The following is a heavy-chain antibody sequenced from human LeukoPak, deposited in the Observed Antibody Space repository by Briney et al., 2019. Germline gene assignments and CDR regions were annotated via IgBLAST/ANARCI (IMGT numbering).Heavy chain of an antibody. CDR3: ARDLVFSGSDYGDTFFDY. CDR1: GFTFSSYW. Sequence: GGSLRLSCAASGFTFSSYWMHWVRQAPGKGLVWVSRINSDGSSTSYADSVKGRFTISRDNAKSTLNLQMNSLRAEDTAVYYCARDLVFSGSDYGDTFFDYWGQGTLVTVSS. CDR2: INSDGSST. V-gene: IGHV3-74*01. J-gene: IGHJ4*02. D-gene: IGHD4-17*01.